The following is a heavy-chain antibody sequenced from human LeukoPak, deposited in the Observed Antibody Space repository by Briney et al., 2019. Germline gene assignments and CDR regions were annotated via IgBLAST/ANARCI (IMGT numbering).Heavy chain of an antibody. CDR1: GFTFSSYW. CDR2: IKKDGSEK. Sequence: GGSLRLSCAASGFTFSSYWMNWVRQAPGKGLEGVARIKKDGSEKYYVDSVTGRFTISRDNAKNSLYLQMNSLRVEDTAVYCCVRVSGATGGNFDYWGQGTLVTVSS. J-gene: IGHJ4*02. D-gene: IGHD1-1*01. CDR3: VRVSGATGGNFDY. V-gene: IGHV3-7*01.